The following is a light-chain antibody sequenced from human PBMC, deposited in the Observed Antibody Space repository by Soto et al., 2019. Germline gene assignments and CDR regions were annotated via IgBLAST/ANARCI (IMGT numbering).Light chain of an antibody. CDR2: DAS. V-gene: IGKV1-5*01. CDR1: QGISNW. Sequence: DIQMTQSPSTLSASVGDRVTITCRASQGISNWLAWYQQKPGKAPKLLIYDASTLESGVPSRFSGSGSGTEFTLTISSLQPDDFATYYCQHYNVYPWTFGQGTKVDIK. CDR3: QHYNVYPWT. J-gene: IGKJ1*01.